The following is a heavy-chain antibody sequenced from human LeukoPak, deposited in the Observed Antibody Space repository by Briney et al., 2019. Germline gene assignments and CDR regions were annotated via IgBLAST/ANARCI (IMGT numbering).Heavy chain of an antibody. Sequence: GRSLRLSCAASGFTFSSYAMHWVRQAPGKGLEWVAVISYDGSNKYYADSVKGRFTISRDNSKNTLYLQMNSLRAEDTAVYYCAREARVTMTERPYYFDYWGQGTLVTVSS. CDR3: AREARVTMTERPYYFDY. CDR2: ISYDGSNK. CDR1: GFTFSSYA. V-gene: IGHV3-30-3*01. D-gene: IGHD3-22*01. J-gene: IGHJ4*02.